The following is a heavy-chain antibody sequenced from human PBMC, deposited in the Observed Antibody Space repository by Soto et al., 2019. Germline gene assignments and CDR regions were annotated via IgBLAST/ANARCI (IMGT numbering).Heavy chain of an antibody. V-gene: IGHV1-69*12. CDR1: GGTFNRSA. CDR3: ARLTYSNTWPVFDY. J-gene: IGHJ4*02. Sequence: QVQLVQSGAAVKKPGSSVKVSCRASGGTFNRSAISWVRQAPGQGLEWMGGIIPMFGTGNSAQKFQGRVTITADEPTGTVYMEMSSLRADDTAVYYCARLTYSNTWPVFDYWGQGTLVTVSS. CDR2: IIPMFGTG. D-gene: IGHD5-12*01.